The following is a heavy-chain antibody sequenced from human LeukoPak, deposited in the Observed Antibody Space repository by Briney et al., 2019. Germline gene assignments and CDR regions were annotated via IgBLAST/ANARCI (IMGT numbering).Heavy chain of an antibody. D-gene: IGHD6-13*01. CDR2: INPSGGST. Sequence: RWASVKVSCKASGYTFTSYYMHWVRQAPGQGLEWMGIINPSGGSTSYAPKFQGRVTMTRDTSTSTVYMELSSLRSEDAAVYYCASEQQLAPAYYYYYGMDVWGRGTTVTVSS. J-gene: IGHJ6*02. V-gene: IGHV1-46*01. CDR3: ASEQQLAPAYYYYYGMDV. CDR1: GYTFTSYY.